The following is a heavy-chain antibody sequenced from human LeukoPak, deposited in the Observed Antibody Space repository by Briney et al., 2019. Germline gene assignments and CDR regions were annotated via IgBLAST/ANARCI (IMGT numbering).Heavy chain of an antibody. D-gene: IGHD6-13*01. CDR1: GGSSSGYY. CDR3: ARTPAAAGTPTHDY. CDR2: INHSGST. Sequence: PSETLSLTCAVYGGSSSGYYWSWIRQPPGKGLEWIGEINHSGSTNYNPSLKSRVTISVDTSKNQFSLKLSSVTAADTAVYYCARTPAAAGTPTHDYWGQGTLVTVSS. V-gene: IGHV4-34*01. J-gene: IGHJ4*02.